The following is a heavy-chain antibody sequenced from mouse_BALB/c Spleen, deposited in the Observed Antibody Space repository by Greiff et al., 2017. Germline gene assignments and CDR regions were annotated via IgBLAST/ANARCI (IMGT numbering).Heavy chain of an antibody. Sequence: VQLQQSGPELVKPGASVKMSCKASGYTFTSYVMHWVKQKPGQGLEWIGYINPYNDGTKYNEKFKGKATLTSDKSSSTAYMELSSLTSEDSAVYYCARWGWNYYGSSYFDYWGQGTTLTVSS. J-gene: IGHJ2*01. CDR2: INPYNDGT. V-gene: IGHV1-14*01. CDR1: GYTFTSYV. D-gene: IGHD1-1*01. CDR3: ARWGWNYYGSSYFDY.